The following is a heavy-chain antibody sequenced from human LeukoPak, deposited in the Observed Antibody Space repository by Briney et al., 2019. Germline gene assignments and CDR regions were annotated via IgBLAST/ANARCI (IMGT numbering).Heavy chain of an antibody. D-gene: IGHD3-3*01. Sequence: GASVKVSCKASGYTFTSYGISWVRQAPGQGLEWMGWICAYNGNTNYAQKVQGRVTMTTDTSTSTAYMELRSLRSDDTAVYYCARARRLRFLEWTPDFDYWGQGTLVTVSS. CDR3: ARARRLRFLEWTPDFDY. CDR1: GYTFTSYG. J-gene: IGHJ4*02. V-gene: IGHV1-18*01. CDR2: ICAYNGNT.